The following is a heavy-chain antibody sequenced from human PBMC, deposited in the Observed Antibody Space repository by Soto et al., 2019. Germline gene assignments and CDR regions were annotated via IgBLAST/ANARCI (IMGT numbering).Heavy chain of an antibody. D-gene: IGHD3-3*01. CDR1: GFGFSSYG. Sequence: VQLLESGGGVAQPRRSLRLSCRASGFGFSSYGMLWVRQAPGKGPEWVAFISFDGSTQYYADSVRGRFTISRDNSENTLYLQLDTLRVEDTAMYYCAREGVFGLVKIIPPDYWGQGAQVTVSA. J-gene: IGHJ4*02. V-gene: IGHV3-30*03. CDR3: AREGVFGLVKIIPPDY. CDR2: ISFDGSTQ.